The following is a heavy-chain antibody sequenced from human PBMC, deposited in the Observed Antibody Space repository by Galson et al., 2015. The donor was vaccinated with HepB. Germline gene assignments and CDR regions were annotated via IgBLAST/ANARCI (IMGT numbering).Heavy chain of an antibody. CDR3: ARDSAIGLDACDI. J-gene: IGHJ3*02. CDR2: TYYRSRWNY. CDR1: GDSVSSNSAA. V-gene: IGHV6-1*01. D-gene: IGHD2-21*02. Sequence: CAISGDSVSSNSAAWNWIRQSPSRGLEWVGRTYYRSRWNYDYAESVKSRIIIIPDTSKNQFSLQLASVTPEDTGVYYCARDSAIGLDACDIWGQGTMVTVSS.